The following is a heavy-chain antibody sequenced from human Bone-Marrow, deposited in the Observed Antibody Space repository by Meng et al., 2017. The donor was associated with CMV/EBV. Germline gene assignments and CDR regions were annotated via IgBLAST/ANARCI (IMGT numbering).Heavy chain of an antibody. CDR1: GGTFSSYT. CDR3: ASPLSGSPYYYYYGMDV. V-gene: IGHV1-69*02. Sequence: SVKVSCKASGGTFSSYTISWVRQAPGQGLEWMGRIIPILGIANYAQKFQGRVTITADKSTSAAYMELSSLRSEDTAAYYCASPLSGSPYYYYYGMDVWGQGTTVTVSS. CDR2: IIPILGIA. J-gene: IGHJ6*02. D-gene: IGHD2/OR15-2a*01.